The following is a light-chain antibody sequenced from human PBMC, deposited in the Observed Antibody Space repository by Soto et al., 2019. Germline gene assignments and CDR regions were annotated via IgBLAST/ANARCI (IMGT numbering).Light chain of an antibody. CDR1: QSVSSNS. Sequence: EIVLTQSPGTLSFSPGERFALSCRASQSVSSNSLAWYQQKPGQAPRLLIYGASKRATGTPDMLSGSGSGTDFTLTISRLEPEDSAVYYCQQYGSSGTFGQGTKVDIK. CDR3: QQYGSSGT. CDR2: GAS. J-gene: IGKJ1*01. V-gene: IGKV3-20*01.